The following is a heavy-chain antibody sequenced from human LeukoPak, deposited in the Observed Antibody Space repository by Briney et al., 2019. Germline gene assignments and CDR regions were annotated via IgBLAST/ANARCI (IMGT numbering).Heavy chain of an antibody. D-gene: IGHD3-16*01. CDR2: IYYSGST. V-gene: IGHV4-39*01. CDR1: GGSISSSSYY. J-gene: IGHJ4*02. CDR3: ARGTYQFDY. Sequence: PSETLSLTCTVSGGSISSSSYYWGWIRQPPGKGLEWIGSIYYSGSTYYNPSLKSRVTISVDTSKNQFSLKLSSVTAADTAVYYCARGTYQFDYWGQGTLVTVSS.